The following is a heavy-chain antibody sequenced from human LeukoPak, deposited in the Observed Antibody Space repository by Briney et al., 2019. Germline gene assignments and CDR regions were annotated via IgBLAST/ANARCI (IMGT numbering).Heavy chain of an antibody. CDR2: IRSKAYGGTT. J-gene: IGHJ4*02. Sequence: GGSLRLSCTASGFTFGDYAMSWVRQAPGKGLEWVGFIRSKAYGGTTEYAASVKGRFTISRDDSKSIAYLQMNSLKTEDTAVYYCTRDDLRYCSSTSCYTGGFDYWGQGTLVTVSS. CDR3: TRDDLRYCSSTSCYTGGFDY. CDR1: GFTFGDYA. D-gene: IGHD2-2*02. V-gene: IGHV3-49*04.